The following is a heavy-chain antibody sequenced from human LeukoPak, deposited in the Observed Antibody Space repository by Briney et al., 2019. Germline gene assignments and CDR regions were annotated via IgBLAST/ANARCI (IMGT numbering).Heavy chain of an antibody. CDR2: IYTSGST. D-gene: IGHD2-15*01. CDR3: ARAERYCSGGSCSFDAFDI. Sequence: PSQTLSLTCTVSGGSISSGSYYWSWIRQPAGKGLEWIGRIYTSGSTNYNPSLKSRVTISVDTSKNQFSLKLSSVTAADTAVYYCARAERYCSGGSCSFDAFDIWGQGTMVTVSS. J-gene: IGHJ3*02. V-gene: IGHV4-61*02. CDR1: GGSISSGSYY.